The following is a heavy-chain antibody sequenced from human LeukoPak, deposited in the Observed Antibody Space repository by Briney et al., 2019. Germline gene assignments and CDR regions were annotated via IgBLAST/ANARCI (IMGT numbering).Heavy chain of an antibody. CDR2: IYYSGST. J-gene: IGHJ4*02. V-gene: IGHV4-39*01. D-gene: IGHD3-22*01. CDR3: ASQGYYDSSGYYYIRFDY. CDR1: GGSINSSSYY. Sequence: SETLTLTCTVSGGSINSSSYYWGWIRQPPGKGLEWIGSIYYSGSTYYNPSLKSRVTISVDTSKNQFYLKLSSVTAADTAVYYCASQGYYDSSGYYYIRFDYWGQGTLVTVSS.